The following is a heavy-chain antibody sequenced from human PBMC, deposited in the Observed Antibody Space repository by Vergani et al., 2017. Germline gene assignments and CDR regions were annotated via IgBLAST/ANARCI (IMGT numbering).Heavy chain of an antibody. CDR2: IYSGGST. CDR3: ARDRVDIVATTTHYYYYFGMDV. V-gene: IGHV3-53*04. CDR1: GFTVSSNY. J-gene: IGHJ6*02. Sequence: EVQLVESGGGLVQPGGSLRLSCAASGFTVSSNYMSWVRQAPGKGLEWVSVIYSGGSTYYADSVKGRFTISRHNSKNTLYLQMNSLRAEDTAVYYCARDRVDIVATTTHYYYYFGMDVWGQGTTVTVSS. D-gene: IGHD5-12*01.